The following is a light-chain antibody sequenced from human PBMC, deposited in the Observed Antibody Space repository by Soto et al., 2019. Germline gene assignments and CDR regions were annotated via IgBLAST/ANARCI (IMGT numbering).Light chain of an antibody. V-gene: IGLV1-40*01. CDR2: GHN. CDR1: TSNIGAGYE. CDR3: SSYSTTSSPHVL. J-gene: IGLJ2*01. Sequence: QSVLTQPPSVSGAPGQRVTISCTGSTSNIGAGYEVHWYQQLPGTAPKLLVSGHNIRPSGVPDRFSGFKSGASASLVITGLQAEDEADYYCSSYSTTSSPHVLFGGGTKLTVL.